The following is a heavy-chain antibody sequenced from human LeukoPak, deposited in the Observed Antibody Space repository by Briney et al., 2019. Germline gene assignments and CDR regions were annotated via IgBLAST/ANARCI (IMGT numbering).Heavy chain of an antibody. Sequence: SESLSLTCAVYGGSFSGYCWSWIRQPPGKGLEWMGDIKHGGSTNYKTSLRSGLTTSVDTSKDQFSLKLSSVTAANTAEYYCASPRHSILTVYNAHPFSGPYYYCMDVWGKGTTVTVSS. J-gene: IGHJ6*04. CDR3: ASPRHSILTVYNAHPFSGPYYYCMDV. CDR2: IKHGGST. D-gene: IGHD3-9*01. CDR1: GGSFSGYC. V-gene: IGHV4-34*01.